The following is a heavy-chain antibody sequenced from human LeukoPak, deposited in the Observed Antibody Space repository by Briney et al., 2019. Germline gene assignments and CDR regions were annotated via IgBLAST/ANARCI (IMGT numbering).Heavy chain of an antibody. Sequence: PSETLSLTCTVSGGSIISYYWSWIRQPPGKGLEWIGYIYYSGSTNYNPSLKSRVTISVDTSKNQLSLKLSSVTAADTAVYYCARLNYYDSSGYYFDYWGQGTLVTVSS. CDR2: IYYSGST. CDR3: ARLNYYDSSGYYFDY. CDR1: GGSIISYY. D-gene: IGHD3-22*01. J-gene: IGHJ4*02. V-gene: IGHV4-59*01.